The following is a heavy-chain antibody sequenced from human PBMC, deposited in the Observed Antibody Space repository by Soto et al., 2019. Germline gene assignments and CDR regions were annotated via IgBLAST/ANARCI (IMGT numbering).Heavy chain of an antibody. V-gene: IGHV2-5*02. CDR2: IYWDDDK. CDR3: AQRIVCTVFGLVTTTAIYFDF. J-gene: IGHJ4*02. D-gene: IGHD3-3*01. Sequence: QITLNESGPTVVKPAETLTLTCTFSGFSLTTSGVGVGWIRQSPGKAPEWHALIYWDDDKRYSASLKSRLRITNYTSNNQEVLTMASVDPSDPPRSYCAQRIVCTVFGLVTTTAIYFDFWGQGTPVVVSS. CDR1: GFSLTTSGVG.